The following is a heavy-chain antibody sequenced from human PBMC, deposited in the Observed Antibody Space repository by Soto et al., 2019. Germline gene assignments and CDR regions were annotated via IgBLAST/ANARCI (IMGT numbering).Heavy chain of an antibody. Sequence: SVKVSCKASGGTFSSYAISWVRQAPGQGLEWMGGIIPIFGTANYAQKFQGRVTITADESTSTAYMELSSLRSEDTAVYYCARLDSSGWYYYYGMDVWGQGTTVTVSS. V-gene: IGHV1-69*13. J-gene: IGHJ6*02. CDR2: IIPIFGTA. CDR3: ARLDSSGWYYYYGMDV. D-gene: IGHD6-19*01. CDR1: GGTFSSYA.